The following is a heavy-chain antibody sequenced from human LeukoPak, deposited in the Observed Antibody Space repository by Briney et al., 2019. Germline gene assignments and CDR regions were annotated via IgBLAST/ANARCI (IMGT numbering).Heavy chain of an antibody. CDR3: AKAWFGELLPYYFDY. CDR1: GFTFSSYA. J-gene: IGHJ4*02. V-gene: IGHV3-23*01. Sequence: GGSLRLSCAASGFTFSSYAMSWVRQAPGKGLEWVSAISGSGGSTYYADSVKGRFTISRDNSKNTLYLQMNSLRAEDTAVYYCAKAWFGELLPYYFDYWGQGTLVTVSS. CDR2: ISGSGGST. D-gene: IGHD3-10*01.